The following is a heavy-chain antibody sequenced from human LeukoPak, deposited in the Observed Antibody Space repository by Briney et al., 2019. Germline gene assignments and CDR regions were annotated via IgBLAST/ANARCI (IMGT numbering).Heavy chain of an antibody. J-gene: IGHJ4*02. Sequence: SETLSLTCTVSGGSISSYYWSWIRQPPGKGLEWIGYIYYSGSTDYNPSLKSRVTISVETSKNQFSLKLSSVTAADTAVYYCARRPFYYYDSSGRPFDYWGQGTLVTVSS. D-gene: IGHD3-22*01. V-gene: IGHV4-59*08. CDR1: GGSISSYY. CDR2: IYYSGST. CDR3: ARRPFYYYDSSGRPFDY.